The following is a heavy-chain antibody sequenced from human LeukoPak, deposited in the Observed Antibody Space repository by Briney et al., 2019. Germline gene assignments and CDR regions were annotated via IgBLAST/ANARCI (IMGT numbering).Heavy chain of an antibody. D-gene: IGHD3-3*01. CDR2: IYTSGST. Sequence: SQTLSLTCTVSGGSISSGSYYWSWIRQPAGKGLEWIGRIYTSGSTNYNPSLKSRVTISVDTSKNQFSLKLSSVTAADTAVYYCAASPRFLERYDAFDIWGQGTMVTVSS. V-gene: IGHV4-61*02. CDR3: AASPRFLERYDAFDI. CDR1: GGSISSGSYY. J-gene: IGHJ3*02.